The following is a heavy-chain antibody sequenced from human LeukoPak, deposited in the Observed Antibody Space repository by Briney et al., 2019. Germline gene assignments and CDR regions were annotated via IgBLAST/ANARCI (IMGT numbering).Heavy chain of an antibody. D-gene: IGHD3-10*01. CDR2: MNPNSGNT. CDR3: ARGPTYGQAFDY. V-gene: IGHV1-8*01. CDR1: GYTFTSYD. Sequence: ASVKVSCKASGYTFTSYDINWVRQATGQGLEWMGWMNPNSGNTGYAQKFQGRVTMTEDTSTDTAYMELSSLRSEDTAVYYCARGPTYGQAFDYWGQGTLVSVSS. J-gene: IGHJ4*02.